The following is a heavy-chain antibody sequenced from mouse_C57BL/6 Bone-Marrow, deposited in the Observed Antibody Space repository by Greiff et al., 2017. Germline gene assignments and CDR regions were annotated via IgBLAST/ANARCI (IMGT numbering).Heavy chain of an antibody. CDR2: IYPRSGNT. V-gene: IGHV1-81*01. CDR3: ARDMDRYYVYAMDY. Sequence: QVQLQQSGAELARPGASVKLSCKASGYTFTSYGISWVKQRTGQGLEWIGEIYPRSGNTYYNEKFKGKATLTADKSSSTAYMELRSLTSEDSAVYFCARDMDRYYVYAMDYWGQGTSVTVSS. D-gene: IGHD2-3*01. J-gene: IGHJ4*01. CDR1: GYTFTSYG.